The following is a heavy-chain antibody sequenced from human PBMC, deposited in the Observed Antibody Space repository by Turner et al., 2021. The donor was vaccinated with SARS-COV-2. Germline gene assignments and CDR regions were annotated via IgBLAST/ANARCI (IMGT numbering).Heavy chain of an antibody. CDR3: AGQSEWELLGDLDALDI. CDR1: GGSISSSTYY. V-gene: IGHV4-39*01. J-gene: IGHJ3*02. D-gene: IGHD1-26*01. CDR2: FYESGST. Sequence: QLQLQESGPGLVQPSETLSLTCTVPGGSISSSTYYWGWIRQHPGKGLECIESFYESGSTYYNATLKSRVTIAGDTSKNQFSLKLSSVTSSDTAVCYCAGQSEWELLGDLDALDIWGQGTMVTVSS.